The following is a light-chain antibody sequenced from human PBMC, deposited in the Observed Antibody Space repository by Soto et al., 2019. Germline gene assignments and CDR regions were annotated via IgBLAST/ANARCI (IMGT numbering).Light chain of an antibody. CDR2: DAS. V-gene: IGKV1-5*01. CDR1: QTISSW. CDR3: LQYNSYPRW. Sequence: DIQMTQSPSTLSGSVGDRVTITCRASQTISSWLAWYQQKPGKAPKLLIYDASSLESGVPSRFSGSGSGTEFTLTFISLQRNDFVYGKCLQYNSYPRWFGQGTKVDIK. J-gene: IGKJ1*01.